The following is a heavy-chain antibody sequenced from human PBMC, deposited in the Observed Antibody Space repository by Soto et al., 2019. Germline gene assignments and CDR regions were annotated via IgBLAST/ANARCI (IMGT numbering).Heavy chain of an antibody. CDR2: IIPILGIA. V-gene: IGHV1-69*02. CDR3: ARAGGYCTTGVCYTIDY. CDR1: GGTFSSYT. J-gene: IGHJ4*02. Sequence: QVQLVQSGAEVEKPGSSVKVSCKASGGTFSSYTISWVRQAPGQGLEWMGRIIPILGIANYAQKFQGRVTITAAKSTRTAYMQLSSLRSEDTAVYYCARAGGYCTTGVCYTIDYWCQGTLVTVSS. D-gene: IGHD2-8*01.